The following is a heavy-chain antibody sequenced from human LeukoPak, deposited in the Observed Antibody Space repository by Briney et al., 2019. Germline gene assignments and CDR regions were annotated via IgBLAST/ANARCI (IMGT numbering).Heavy chain of an antibody. D-gene: IGHD2-15*01. Sequence: QPGGSPRLSCTASGFTSKDYAIHWVRHGPGKGLEWVSGFDFNSGRIGYGDSVQGRFTISRDNAKNSIYLQMNSLRDEDTALYYCGKDITPGGLDYLGQGTLVTVSS. J-gene: IGHJ4*02. V-gene: IGHV3-9*02. CDR3: GKDITPGGLDY. CDR2: FDFNSGRI. CDR1: GFTSKDYA.